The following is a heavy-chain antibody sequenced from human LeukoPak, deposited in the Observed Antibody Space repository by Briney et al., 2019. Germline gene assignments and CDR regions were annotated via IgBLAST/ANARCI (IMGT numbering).Heavy chain of an antibody. CDR1: GGSISSYY. J-gene: IGHJ6*03. D-gene: IGHD5-12*01. Sequence: PSETLSLTCTVSGGSISSYYWSWIRQPPGKGLEWIGYIYYSGSTNYNPSLKSRVTISVDTSKNQFSLELSSVTAADTAVYYCARQTSGYGGTYYYYYYMDVWGKGTTVTISS. V-gene: IGHV4-59*01. CDR2: IYYSGST. CDR3: ARQTSGYGGTYYYYYYMDV.